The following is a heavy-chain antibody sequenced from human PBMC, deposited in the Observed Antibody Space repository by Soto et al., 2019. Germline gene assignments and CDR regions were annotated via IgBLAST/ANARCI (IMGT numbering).Heavy chain of an antibody. Sequence: EVQLVESGGGLVQPGGPLRLSCAASGFTFSSYAMHWVRQAPGKGLEYVSAISSNGGSTYYANSVKGRFTISRDNSKNTLYLQMGSLRAEDMAVYYCARGRVRYTTVTTGFDYWGQGTLVTVSS. V-gene: IGHV3-64*01. CDR3: ARGRVRYTTVTTGFDY. D-gene: IGHD4-17*01. CDR2: ISSNGGST. CDR1: GFTFSSYA. J-gene: IGHJ4*02.